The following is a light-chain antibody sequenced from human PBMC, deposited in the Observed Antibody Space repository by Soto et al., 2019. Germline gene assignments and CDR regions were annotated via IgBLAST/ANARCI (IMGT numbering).Light chain of an antibody. CDR1: QTIPTGF. CDR2: GAS. J-gene: IGKJ2*01. V-gene: IGKV3-20*01. Sequence: DILLTQFLGTLSLSPGERATLSCRASQTIPTGFLAWFQQKSGQAPRLLIYGASTRATGIPDRISGSGSGTDFTLTISRVEPEDFAVYYCQQYDTSPVTFGQGTNLEI. CDR3: QQYDTSPVT.